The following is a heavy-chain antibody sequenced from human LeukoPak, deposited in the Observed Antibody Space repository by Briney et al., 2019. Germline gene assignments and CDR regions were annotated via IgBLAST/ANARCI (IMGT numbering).Heavy chain of an antibody. J-gene: IGHJ4*02. D-gene: IGHD2-21*02. CDR1: GXMLSVYY. CDR3: ARKLGGAQCGGDCFFDH. V-gene: IGHV3-11*03. Sequence: GGSLRLSCEASGXMLSVYYMSWFRLAPGKGQEWIGYISPTGSYTTYADSVRGRFTISRDNAKNLLFLQMNDLTTDDTAVYYCARKLGGAQCGGDCFFDHWGQGTRVAVSS. CDR2: ISPTGSYT.